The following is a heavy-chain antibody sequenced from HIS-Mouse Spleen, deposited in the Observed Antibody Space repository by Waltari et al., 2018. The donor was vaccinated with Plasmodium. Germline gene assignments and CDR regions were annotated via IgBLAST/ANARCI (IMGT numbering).Heavy chain of an antibody. CDR1: GGSFSGYF. J-gene: IGHJ4*02. CDR2: INHSGST. CDR3: ARGPGYSSGWYYFDY. V-gene: IGHV4-34*01. D-gene: IGHD6-19*01. Sequence: QVQLQQWGAGLLKPSETLSLTCAVYGGSFSGYFWRWIRQPPGKGLEWIGEINHSGSTNYNPSLKSRVTISVDTSKNQFSLKLSSVTAADTAVYYCARGPGYSSGWYYFDYWGQGTLVTVSS.